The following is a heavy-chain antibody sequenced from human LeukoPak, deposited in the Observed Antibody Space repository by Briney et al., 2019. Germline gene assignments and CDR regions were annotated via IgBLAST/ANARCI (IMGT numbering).Heavy chain of an antibody. D-gene: IGHD7-27*01. CDR3: AKANWVSNADAVY. CDR1: GFTFSTFS. CDR2: MSGSGDKI. Sequence: GGSLTLSCAASGFTFSTFSLSWLRQAAGKGLEGVSGMSGSGDKIFYADVVKGRITISRDNSKNTLYLKMNSMRAEDTAVYYCAKANWVSNADAVYWGQGALVTVSS. J-gene: IGHJ4*02. V-gene: IGHV3-23*01.